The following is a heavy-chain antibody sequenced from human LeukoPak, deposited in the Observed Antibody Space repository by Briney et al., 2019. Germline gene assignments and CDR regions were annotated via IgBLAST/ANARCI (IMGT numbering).Heavy chain of an antibody. V-gene: IGHV3-30*03. J-gene: IGHJ4*02. CDR1: GFSFISYG. CDR3: AISQGSYYDTSGYLGGDY. Sequence: GGSLRLSCAASGFSFISYGMHWVRQAPGKGLEWVGVISDDGRSKDYADSVKGRFTIPRDNSKDTLYLQMNSLRDEDTAVYYCAISQGSYYDTSGYLGGDYWGQGTLVTVSS. D-gene: IGHD3-22*01. CDR2: ISDDGRSK.